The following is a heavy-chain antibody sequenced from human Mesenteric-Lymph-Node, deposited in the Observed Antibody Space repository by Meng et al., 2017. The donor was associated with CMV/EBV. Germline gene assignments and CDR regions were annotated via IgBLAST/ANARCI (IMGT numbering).Heavy chain of an antibody. D-gene: IGHD3-22*01. V-gene: IGHV3-11*06. CDR3: ARVLGYDSSGHDWYFDL. J-gene: IGHJ2*01. CDR1: FIFSDYY. CDR2: ISSSISYT. Sequence: FIFSDYYMNWIRQAPGKGLEWISYISSSISYTNYADSVKGRFTISRDNAKNSLYLQMNSLRAEDTALYYCARVLGYDSSGHDWYFDLWGRG.